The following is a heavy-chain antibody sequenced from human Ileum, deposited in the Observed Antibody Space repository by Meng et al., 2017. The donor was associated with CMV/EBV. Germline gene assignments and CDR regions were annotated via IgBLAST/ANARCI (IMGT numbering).Heavy chain of an antibody. V-gene: IGHV3-23*03. Sequence: GESLKISCAASGFTFSSHAMSWVRQAPGKGLEWVSVIYSGGSSIYYADSVKGRFTISRDNAKNTLYVKMNSLRAKDTAVYNCARDHLYFYYGMDDWGQGTTVTVSS. J-gene: IGHJ6*02. CDR1: GFTFSSHA. CDR3: ARDHLYFYYGMDD. CDR2: IYSGGSSI.